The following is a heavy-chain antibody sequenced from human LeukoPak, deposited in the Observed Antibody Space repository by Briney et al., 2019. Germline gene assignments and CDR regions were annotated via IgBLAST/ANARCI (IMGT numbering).Heavy chain of an antibody. J-gene: IGHJ4*02. Sequence: ASVKVSCKASGYNFFTYGISWVRQAPGQGLEWMGWISDYNGNTNYAQKLQGRVTMTTDTSTSTAYMELRSLRSDDTAVYYCARGYYYDSSDYYRPGLIFDYWGQGTLVTVSS. CDR3: ARGYYYDSSDYYRPGLIFDY. CDR1: GYNFFTYG. V-gene: IGHV1-18*01. CDR2: ISDYNGNT. D-gene: IGHD3-22*01.